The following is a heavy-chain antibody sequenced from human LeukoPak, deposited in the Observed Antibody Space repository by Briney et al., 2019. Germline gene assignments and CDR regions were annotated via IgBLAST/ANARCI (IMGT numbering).Heavy chain of an antibody. CDR2: ISSSSSYI. CDR1: GFTFSSYS. J-gene: IGHJ3*02. D-gene: IGHD2-21*02. V-gene: IGHV3-21*01. CDR3: ARDRPLAYCGGDCYYDAFDI. Sequence: GGSLRLSCAASGFTFSSYSMNWVRQAPGKGLEWVSSISSSSSYIYYADSVKGRFTISRDNAKNSLYLQMNSLRAEDTAVYYCARDRPLAYCGGDCYYDAFDIWGQGTIVTVSS.